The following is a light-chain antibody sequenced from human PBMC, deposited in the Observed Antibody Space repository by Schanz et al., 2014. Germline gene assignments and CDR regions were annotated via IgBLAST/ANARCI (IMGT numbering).Light chain of an antibody. Sequence: DIQMTQSPSTLSASVGDRVTITCRASQSIDTWLAWYQQKPGKAPKLLIYDVSNLQSGVPSRFSGSGSGTEFTLTISSLQPDDFATYFCQQYNSYSPPYTFGQGTKLEIK. CDR1: QSIDTW. J-gene: IGKJ2*01. CDR3: QQYNSYSPPYT. V-gene: IGKV1-5*01. CDR2: DVS.